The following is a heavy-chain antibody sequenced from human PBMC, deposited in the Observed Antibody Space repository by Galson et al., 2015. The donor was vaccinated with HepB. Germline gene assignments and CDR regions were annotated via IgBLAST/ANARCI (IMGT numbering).Heavy chain of an antibody. CDR3: ARRGLEWLALDY. CDR1: GGSISSSSYY. D-gene: IGHD3-3*01. CDR2: IYYSGST. V-gene: IGHV4-39*01. Sequence: ETLSLTCTVSGGSISSSSYYWGWIRQPPGKGLEWIGSIYYSGSTYYNPSLKSRVTISVDTSKNQFSLKLSSVTAADTAVYYCARRGLEWLALDYWGQGTLVTVSS. J-gene: IGHJ4*02.